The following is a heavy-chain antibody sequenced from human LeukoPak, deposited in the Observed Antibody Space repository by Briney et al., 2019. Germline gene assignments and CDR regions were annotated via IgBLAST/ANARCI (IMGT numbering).Heavy chain of an antibody. CDR1: GYTLLSYD. D-gene: IGHD2-8*01. J-gene: IGHJ5*02. V-gene: IGHV1-8*01. CDR3: ATTPTNSRGWFDP. Sequence: GASVKVSCKASGYTLLSYDINWVRQATGQGLEWMGWMNVKSGNTGYAQKFQGRVTMTRNTSISTAYIELTSLRSEDTAVYYCATTPTNSRGWFDPWSQGTLVTVSS. CDR2: MNVKSGNT.